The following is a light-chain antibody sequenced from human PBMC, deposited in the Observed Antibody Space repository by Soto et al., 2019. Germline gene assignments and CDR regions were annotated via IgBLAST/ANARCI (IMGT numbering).Light chain of an antibody. CDR3: QQGDSFPIT. CDR1: QSISSS. V-gene: IGKV1-12*01. Sequence: DIQMTQCPSSVSASVGDRVTITCRASQSISSSLAWYQQKPGTVPKLLIYAASSLQSGVPSRFSGSGAGTEFTLSITSLQPEDFGTYYCQQGDSFPITFGQGTRLEIK. CDR2: AAS. J-gene: IGKJ5*01.